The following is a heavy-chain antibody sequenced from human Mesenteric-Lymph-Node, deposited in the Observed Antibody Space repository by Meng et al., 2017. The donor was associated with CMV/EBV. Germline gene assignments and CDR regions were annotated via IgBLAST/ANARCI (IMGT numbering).Heavy chain of an antibody. CDR1: GFTFSSYP. CDR2: ISYDGSNK. CDR3: AKEEDS. V-gene: IGHV3-30*14. Sequence: GESLKISCGASGFTFSSYPMHWVRQAPGKGLEWVAVISYDGSNKYYADSVKGRFTISRDNSKNTVYLQMNSVRVEDTAVYYCAKEEDSWGQGTLVTVSS. D-gene: IGHD2-15*01. J-gene: IGHJ4*02.